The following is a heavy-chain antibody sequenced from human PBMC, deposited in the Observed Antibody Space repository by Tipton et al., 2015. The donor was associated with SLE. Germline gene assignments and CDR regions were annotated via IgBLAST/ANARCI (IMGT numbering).Heavy chain of an antibody. CDR3: ARFRDEYYYYAMDV. CDR2: VYYTGNT. Sequence: TLSLTCIVSGDSISSSSYYWGWIRQPPGKGLEWVGTVYYTGNTFYNPSLKSRVTISVDTSKNQFSLNLSSVTAADTAVYYCARFRDEYYYYAMDVWGQGTTVTVSS. CDR1: GDSISSSSYY. V-gene: IGHV4-39*07. J-gene: IGHJ6*02.